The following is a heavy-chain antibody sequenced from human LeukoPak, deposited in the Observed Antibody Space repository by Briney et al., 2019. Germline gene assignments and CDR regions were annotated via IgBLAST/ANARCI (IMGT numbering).Heavy chain of an antibody. CDR2: IKSAESSI. CDR1: GFXFSSYW. V-gene: IGHV3-74*01. D-gene: IGHD4-23*01. CDR3: ARDLDYGGKSNFDY. Sequence: PGGSLRLSCAASGFXFSSYWIHWVRQAPGKGLVWVSRIKSAESSIRYADSVKGRFTISRDNDKNTLYLQMNSLRAEDTAVYYCARDLDYGGKSNFDYWGQGTLVTVSS. J-gene: IGHJ4*02.